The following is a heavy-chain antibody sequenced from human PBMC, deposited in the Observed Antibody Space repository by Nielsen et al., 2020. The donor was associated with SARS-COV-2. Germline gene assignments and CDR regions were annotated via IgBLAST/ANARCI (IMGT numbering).Heavy chain of an antibody. CDR3: ARVDSGSYNVYMIY. J-gene: IGHJ4*02. Sequence: GSLRLSCTVSGGSISSSSYYWGWIRQPPGKGLEWIRSIYYSGSTYYNPSLKSRVTISVDTSKNQFSLKLSSVTAADTAVYYCARVDSGSYNVYMIYWGQGTLVTVSS. CDR1: GGSISSSSYY. CDR2: IYYSGST. V-gene: IGHV4-39*07. D-gene: IGHD1-26*01.